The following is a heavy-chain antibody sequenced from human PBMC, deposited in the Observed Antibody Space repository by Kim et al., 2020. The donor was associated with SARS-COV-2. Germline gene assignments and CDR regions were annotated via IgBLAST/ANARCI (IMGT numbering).Heavy chain of an antibody. V-gene: IGHV7-4-1*02. CDR3: ARTSIAAAHNWFDP. D-gene: IGHD6-13*01. Sequence: AHGFTGRFVFSLDTSVSTAYLQISSLKAEDTAVYYCARTSIAAAHNWFDPWGQGTLVTVSS. J-gene: IGHJ5*02.